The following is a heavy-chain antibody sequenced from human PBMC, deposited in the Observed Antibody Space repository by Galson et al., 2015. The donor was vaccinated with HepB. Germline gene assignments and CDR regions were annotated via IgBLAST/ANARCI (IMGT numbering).Heavy chain of an antibody. J-gene: IGHJ4*02. CDR1: GASISNYY. V-gene: IGHV4-59*01. D-gene: IGHD1-26*01. CDR2: LSNSGST. Sequence: ETLSLTCTVSGASISNYYWSWIRQSPEKGLEWIGYLSNSGSTIYNPSLKSRVTMSLGTSRNQFSLRLSSVTAANTAVYYCARNGASYSFDYWGQGTQVTVSS. CDR3: ARNGASYSFDY.